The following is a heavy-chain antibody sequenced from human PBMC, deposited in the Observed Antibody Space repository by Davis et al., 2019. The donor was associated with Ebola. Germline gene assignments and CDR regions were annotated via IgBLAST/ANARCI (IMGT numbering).Heavy chain of an antibody. Sequence: PSETLSLTCTVSGGSISSSSYYWGWIRQPPGKGLEWIGSIYYSGSTYYNPSLKSRVTISVDTSKNQFSLKLSSVTAADTAVYYCARRVVITFGGVHPFDYWGQGTLVTVSS. V-gene: IGHV4-39*01. CDR3: ARRVVITFGGVHPFDY. J-gene: IGHJ4*02. CDR1: GGSISSSSYY. CDR2: IYYSGST. D-gene: IGHD3-16*01.